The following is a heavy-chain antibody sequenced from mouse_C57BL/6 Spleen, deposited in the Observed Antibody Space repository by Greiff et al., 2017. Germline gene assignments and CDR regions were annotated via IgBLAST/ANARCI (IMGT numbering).Heavy chain of an antibody. V-gene: IGHV1-82*01. CDR3: ARQPSDYYGSSYVKYFDV. D-gene: IGHD1-1*01. Sequence: VKLQESGPELVKPGASVKISCKASGYAFSSSWMNWVKQRPGKGLEWIGRIYPGDGDTNYNGKFKGKATLTADKSSSTAYMQLSSLTSEDSAVYFCARQPSDYYGSSYVKYFDVWGTGTTVTVSS. CDR1: GYAFSSSW. J-gene: IGHJ1*03. CDR2: IYPGDGDT.